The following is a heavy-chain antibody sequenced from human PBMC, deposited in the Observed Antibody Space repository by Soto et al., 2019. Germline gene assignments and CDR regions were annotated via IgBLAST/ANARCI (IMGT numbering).Heavy chain of an antibody. J-gene: IGHJ4*02. CDR3: ARLRGDYFDN. Sequence: EVQLVESGGGLVQPGESLRLSCVASGFTFSAFWMTWVRQAPGKGPEWLANIKEDGSETHDLDGRFAISRDNAKNSLYLQLSSLRAEDTAVYYCARLRGDYFDNWGQGTLVTVSS. CDR2: IKEDGSET. V-gene: IGHV3-7*01. CDR1: GFTFSAFW.